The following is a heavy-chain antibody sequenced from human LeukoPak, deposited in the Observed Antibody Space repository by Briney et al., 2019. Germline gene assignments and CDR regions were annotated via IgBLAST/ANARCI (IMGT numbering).Heavy chain of an antibody. D-gene: IGHD4-23*01. J-gene: IGHJ4*02. CDR1: GFDFDDYM. Sequence: SGGSLRLSCAASGFDFDDYMMHWVRQVPGKGLEWVSLISWDGGTTNYADPVKGRFTISRDNSKNSLYFLMNDLTAEDTAFYYCARGGYGGVFDYWGQGTLVTVSS. CDR3: ARGGYGGVFDY. CDR2: ISWDGGTT. V-gene: IGHV3-43D*04.